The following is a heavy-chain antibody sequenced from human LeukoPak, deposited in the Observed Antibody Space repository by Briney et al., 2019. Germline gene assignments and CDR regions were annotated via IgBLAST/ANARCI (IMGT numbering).Heavy chain of an antibody. J-gene: IGHJ4*02. CDR2: ISLSSSTT. V-gene: IGHV3-48*04. CDR1: GFTFSSHS. D-gene: IGHD3-22*01. CDR3: ARDLAGGYYPNFDY. Sequence: GGSLRLSCAASGFTFSSHSMNWVRQAPGKGLEWVSYISLSSSTTSYADSVKGRFTISRDNAKNSLYLQMNSLRAEDTAVYYCARDLAGGYYPNFDYWGQGTLVTVSS.